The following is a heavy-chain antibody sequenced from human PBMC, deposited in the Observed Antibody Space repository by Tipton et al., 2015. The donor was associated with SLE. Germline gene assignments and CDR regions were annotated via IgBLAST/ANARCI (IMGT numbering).Heavy chain of an antibody. CDR3: ARYSLTNWHLDL. V-gene: IGHV4-59*01. J-gene: IGHJ2*01. D-gene: IGHD2-15*01. CDR2: IYYSGGT. Sequence: LRLSCTVSGGSMSTYYWSWIRLPPGKGLEWIGYIYYSGGTSYNPSLNSRVTISVDTSRNQSSLKLTSVTAADSAVYYCARYSLTNWHLDLWGRGTLVTVSS. CDR1: GGSMSTYY.